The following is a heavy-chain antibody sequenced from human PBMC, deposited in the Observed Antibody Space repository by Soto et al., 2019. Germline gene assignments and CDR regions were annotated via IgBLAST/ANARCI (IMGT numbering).Heavy chain of an antibody. CDR3: AVYDLWTGKTYLAGFDP. D-gene: IGHD3-3*01. V-gene: IGHV3-30*03. J-gene: IGHJ5*02. CDR2: ILYDGSTK. Sequence: QAHLVESGGGVVLPGRSLTLSCAASGFTFGHYGMHWVRQAPGKGLEWVAFILYDGSTKSYADSVKGRFTISRDNSKNTLYLQMTSLTADDTAMYHCAVYDLWTGKTYLAGFDPWGQGTLVTVSS. CDR1: GFTFGHYG.